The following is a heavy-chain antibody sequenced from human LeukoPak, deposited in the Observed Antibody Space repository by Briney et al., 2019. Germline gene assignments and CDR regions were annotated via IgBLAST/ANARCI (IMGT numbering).Heavy chain of an antibody. CDR3: AKGHPPEYSSSRWFDP. J-gene: IGHJ5*02. CDR2: ISWNSGSI. D-gene: IGHD6-6*01. V-gene: IGHV3-9*01. Sequence: PGRSLRLSCAASGFTFDDYAMHWVRQAPGKGLEWVSGISWNSGSIGYADSVKGRFTISRDNAKNSLYLQMNSLRAEDTALYYCAKGHPPEYSSSRWFDPWGQGTLVTVSS. CDR1: GFTFDDYA.